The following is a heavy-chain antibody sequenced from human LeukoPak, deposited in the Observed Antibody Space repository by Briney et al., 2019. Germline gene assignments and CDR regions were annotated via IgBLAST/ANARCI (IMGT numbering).Heavy chain of an antibody. Sequence: SDTLSLTCAVYGGSFSGYYWSWIRQPPGKGLEWIGEINHSGSTNYNPSLKSRVTISVDTSKNQFSLKLSSVTAADTAVYYCARGGRSSSWYLRGNWFDPWGQGTLVTVSS. D-gene: IGHD6-13*01. CDR3: ARGGRSSSWYLRGNWFDP. V-gene: IGHV4-34*01. J-gene: IGHJ5*02. CDR1: GGSFSGYY. CDR2: INHSGST.